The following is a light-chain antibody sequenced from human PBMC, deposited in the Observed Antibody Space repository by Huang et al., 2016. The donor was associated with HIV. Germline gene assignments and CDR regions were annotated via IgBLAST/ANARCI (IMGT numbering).Light chain of an antibody. V-gene: IGKV1-NL1*01. Sequence: DIQMTQSPSSLSASVGDRVTITCRACQGIGNSLAWYQQKPEKPPRLLLYATSRVESGVASRFSGSGSGTHYTLTITTLQPEDIASYYCQQYQSIPWTFGQGTKVEIK. CDR2: ATS. CDR3: QQYQSIPWT. J-gene: IGKJ1*01. CDR1: QGIGNS.